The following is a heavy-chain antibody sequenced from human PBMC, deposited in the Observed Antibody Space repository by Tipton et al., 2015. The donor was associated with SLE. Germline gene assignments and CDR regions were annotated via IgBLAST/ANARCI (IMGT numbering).Heavy chain of an antibody. J-gene: IGHJ4*02. Sequence: SLRLSCSASGFTFSSYAMHWVRQAPGKGLEYVSAISSNGGSTYYADSVKGRFTISRDNAKNSLYLQMNSLRAEDTAVYYCARVYSSWGDYWGQGTLVTVSS. CDR3: ARVYSSWGDY. CDR1: GFTFSSYA. V-gene: IGHV3-64*04. D-gene: IGHD6-6*01. CDR2: ISSNGGST.